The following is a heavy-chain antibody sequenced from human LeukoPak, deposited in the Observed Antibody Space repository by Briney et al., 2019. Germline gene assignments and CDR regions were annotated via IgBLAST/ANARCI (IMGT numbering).Heavy chain of an antibody. CDR2: ISRSGSTK. Sequence: GGSLRLSCAASGFTFSDYNMRWIRQAPGKGLEWVSSISRSGSTKYYADSVKGRFTISRDNAKNSLFLQMNSLRAEDTAVYYCARDYDILTGYYYWGQGTLVTVSS. J-gene: IGHJ4*02. V-gene: IGHV3-11*01. CDR3: ARDYDILTGYYY. D-gene: IGHD3-9*01. CDR1: GFTFSDYN.